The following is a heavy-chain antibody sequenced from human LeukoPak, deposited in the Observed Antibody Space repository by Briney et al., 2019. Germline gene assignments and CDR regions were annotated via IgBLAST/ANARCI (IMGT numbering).Heavy chain of an antibody. J-gene: IGHJ4*02. V-gene: IGHV3-21*01. Sequence: PGGSLRLSCAASGFTFSSYSMNWVRRAPGKGLEWVSSISSSSSYIYYADSVKGRFTISRDNAKNSLYLQMNSLRAEDTAVYYCARTIRGPTYGSGSYKVRYFDYWGQGTLVTVSS. CDR1: GFTFSSYS. D-gene: IGHD3-10*01. CDR2: ISSSSSYI. CDR3: ARTIRGPTYGSGSYKVRYFDY.